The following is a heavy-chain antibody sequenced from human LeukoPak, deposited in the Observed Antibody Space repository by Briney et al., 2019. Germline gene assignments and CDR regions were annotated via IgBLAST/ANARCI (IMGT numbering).Heavy chain of an antibody. Sequence: SETLSLTCAVYGGSFSGYYWSWIRQPPGKGLEWIGEINHSGSTNYNPSLKSRVTISADTSKNQFSLKLSSVTAADTAVFYCGGITVIALEGSSRNEIVYRGERALVAVSS. J-gene: IGHJ4*02. CDR2: INHSGST. CDR3: GGITVIALEGSSRNEIVY. D-gene: IGHD6-13*01. CDR1: GGSFSGYY. V-gene: IGHV4-34*01.